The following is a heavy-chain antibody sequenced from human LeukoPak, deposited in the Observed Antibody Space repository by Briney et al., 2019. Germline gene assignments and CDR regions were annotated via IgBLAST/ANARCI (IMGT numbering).Heavy chain of an antibody. Sequence: GGSLRLSCAASGFTFSSYAMSWVRQAPGKGLEWVSAISGSGGSTYYADSVKGRFTISRDNSKNTLYLQMNSLRAEDTAVYYCAINGAAGSFPRFDYWGQGTLVTVSS. CDR1: GFTFSSYA. CDR2: ISGSGGST. V-gene: IGHV3-23*01. CDR3: AINGAAGSFPRFDY. D-gene: IGHD6-13*01. J-gene: IGHJ4*02.